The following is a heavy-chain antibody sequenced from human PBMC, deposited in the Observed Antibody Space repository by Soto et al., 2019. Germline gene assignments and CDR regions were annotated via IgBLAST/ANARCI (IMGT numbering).Heavy chain of an antibody. J-gene: IGHJ4*02. CDR1: GGTFSSYA. D-gene: IGHD2-8*02. CDR3: ARAARALVAPGYFDN. Sequence: SVKVSCKASGGTFSSYAISWVRQAPGQGLEWMGGIIPIFGTANYAQKFQGRVTITADESTSTAYMELSSLRSEDTAVYYCARAARALVAPGYFDNWGQGTLVTVSS. CDR2: IIPIFGTA. V-gene: IGHV1-69*13.